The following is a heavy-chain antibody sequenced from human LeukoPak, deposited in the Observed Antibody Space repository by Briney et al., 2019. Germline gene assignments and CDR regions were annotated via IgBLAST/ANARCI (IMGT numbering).Heavy chain of an antibody. V-gene: IGHV3-74*01. J-gene: IGHJ4*02. D-gene: IGHD6-6*01. CDR1: GFSFSDYW. CDR2: INTDGSRT. CDR3: ARYSSSSGGASHYFDY. Sequence: PGGSLRLSCVASGFSFSDYWMHWVRQIPGKGLVWISDINTDGSRTRYANSVRGRFTISRDNAKNTVYLQMNSLRAEDTAVYYCARYSSSSGGASHYFDYWGQGTLVTVSS.